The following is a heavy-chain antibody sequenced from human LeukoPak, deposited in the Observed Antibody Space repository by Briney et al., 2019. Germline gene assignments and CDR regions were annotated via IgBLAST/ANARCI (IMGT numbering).Heavy chain of an antibody. Sequence: SVKVSCKASGGTFSSYAISWVRQAPGQGLEWMGRIIPILGIANYAQKFQGRVTITADKSTSTAYMELSSLRSEDTAVYYCASPGHDYGILYYYMDVWGKGTTVTVSS. CDR3: ASPGHDYGILYYYMDV. V-gene: IGHV1-69*04. J-gene: IGHJ6*03. D-gene: IGHD4/OR15-4a*01. CDR1: GGTFSSYA. CDR2: IIPILGIA.